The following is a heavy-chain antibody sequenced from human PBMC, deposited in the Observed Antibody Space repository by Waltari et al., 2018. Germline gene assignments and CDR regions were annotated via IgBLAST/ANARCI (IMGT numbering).Heavy chain of an antibody. Sequence: QVQLQESGPGLVKPSETLSLTCTVSNGSINNFYWSWIRQPPGKGLVLIVYAYFSGTTTSNPYRKRRVTISVDTSKNQVSLKLTSVTAADTATYYCARGGLRYYDSGSQPYNWFGPWGQGIMVSVSS. V-gene: IGHV4-59*01. CDR3: ARGGLRYYDSGSQPYNWFGP. J-gene: IGHJ5*02. CDR2: AYFSGTT. D-gene: IGHD3-10*01. CDR1: NGSINNFY.